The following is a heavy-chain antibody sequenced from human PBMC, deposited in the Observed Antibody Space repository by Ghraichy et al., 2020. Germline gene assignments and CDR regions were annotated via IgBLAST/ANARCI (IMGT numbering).Heavy chain of an antibody. CDR3: AKDSLLMAAMVSFYFDY. Sequence: GSLRLSCAASGFTFSSYGMHWVRQAPGKGLEWVAVISYDGSNKYYADSVKGRFTISRDNSKNTLYLQMNSLRAEDTAVYYCAKDSLLMAAMVSFYFDYWGQGTLVTVSS. CDR2: ISYDGSNK. D-gene: IGHD5-18*01. J-gene: IGHJ4*02. CDR1: GFTFSSYG. V-gene: IGHV3-30*18.